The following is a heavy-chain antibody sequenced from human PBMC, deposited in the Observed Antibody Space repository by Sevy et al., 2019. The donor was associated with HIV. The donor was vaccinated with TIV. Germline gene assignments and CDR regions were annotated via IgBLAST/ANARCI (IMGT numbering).Heavy chain of an antibody. CDR2: ISAYNGNT. J-gene: IGHJ5*02. Sequence: ASVKVSCKASGYTFTSYGISWVRQAPGQGLEWMGWISAYNGNTNYAQTLQGRVTMTTDTSTSTAYMELRSLRSDDTAVYYCARVRPLRYFDWLLGGDWFDPWGQGTLVTVSS. V-gene: IGHV1-18*01. CDR3: ARVRPLRYFDWLLGGDWFDP. D-gene: IGHD3-9*01. CDR1: GYTFTSYG.